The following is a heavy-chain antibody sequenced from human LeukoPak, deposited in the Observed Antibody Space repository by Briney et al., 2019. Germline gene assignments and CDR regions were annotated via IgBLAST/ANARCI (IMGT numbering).Heavy chain of an antibody. CDR3: ARAGWELPWPRQAFDI. J-gene: IGHJ3*02. CDR1: GGSIRSYY. V-gene: IGHV4-59*01. CDR2: IYYSGST. D-gene: IGHD1-26*01. Sequence: PSETLSLTCSVWGGSIRSYYWIWIRQPPGKGLVWIGYIYYSGSTNYNPSLKSRVTISVDTSKNQFSLKLSSVTAADTAVYYCARAGWELPWPRQAFDIWGQGTMVTVSS.